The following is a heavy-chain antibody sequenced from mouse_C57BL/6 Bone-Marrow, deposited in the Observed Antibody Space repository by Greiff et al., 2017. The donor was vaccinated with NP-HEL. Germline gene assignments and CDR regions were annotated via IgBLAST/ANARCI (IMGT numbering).Heavy chain of an antibody. CDR3: AIYSNYGWFAY. D-gene: IGHD2-5*01. J-gene: IGHJ3*01. CDR2: INPNNGGT. CDR1: GYTFTDYN. Sequence: VQLQQSGPELVKPGASVKMSCKASGYTFTDYNMHWVKQSHGKSLEWIGYINPNNGGTSYNQKFKGKATLTVNKSSSTAYMELRSLTSEDAAVYCCAIYSNYGWFAYWGQGTLVTVSA. V-gene: IGHV1-22*01.